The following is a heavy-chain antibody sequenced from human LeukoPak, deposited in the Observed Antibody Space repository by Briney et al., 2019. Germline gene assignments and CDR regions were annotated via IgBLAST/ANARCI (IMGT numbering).Heavy chain of an antibody. J-gene: IGHJ4*02. D-gene: IGHD3-10*01. CDR3: AIRPYYGSGSYDADY. Sequence: GSLRLSCAASGFTFSSHTINWVRQAPGKGLEWVSSISSSSDYIHYADSVKGRFTISRDNAKNSLYLQMNSLRAEDTAVYYCAIRPYYGSGSYDADYWGQGTLVTVSS. CDR1: GFTFSSHT. CDR2: ISSSSDYI. V-gene: IGHV3-21*01.